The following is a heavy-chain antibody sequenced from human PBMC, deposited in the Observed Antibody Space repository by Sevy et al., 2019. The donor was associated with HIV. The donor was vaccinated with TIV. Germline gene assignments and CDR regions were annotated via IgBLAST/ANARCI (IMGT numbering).Heavy chain of an antibody. CDR1: GGSITSLY. CDR2: IYYNGHI. CDR3: AGENAWGRGYS. D-gene: IGHD1-26*01. V-gene: IGHV4-59*08. J-gene: IGHJ4*02. Sequence: SETLSLTCTVSGGSITSLYWNWIRQPPGKGLEWIANIYYNGHINYNPSLKSRVTLSLDTSTNHFSLRLGSVTAADTAMYYCAGENAWGRGYSWGQGTLVTVSS.